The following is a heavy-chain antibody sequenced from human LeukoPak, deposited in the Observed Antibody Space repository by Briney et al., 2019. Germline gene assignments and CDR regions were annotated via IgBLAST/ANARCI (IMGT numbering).Heavy chain of an antibody. CDR3: ARVRPPLRTYDFWSGPSGAGDY. CDR2: ISSSSSTI. J-gene: IGHJ4*02. V-gene: IGHV3-48*01. D-gene: IGHD3-3*01. Sequence: PGGSLRLSCAASGFTFSNYSMNWVRQAPGKGLEWVSYISSSSSTIYYADSVKGRFTISRDNAKNSLYLQMNSLRAEDTAVYYCARVRPPLRTYDFWSGPSGAGDYWGQGTLVTVSS. CDR1: GFTFSNYS.